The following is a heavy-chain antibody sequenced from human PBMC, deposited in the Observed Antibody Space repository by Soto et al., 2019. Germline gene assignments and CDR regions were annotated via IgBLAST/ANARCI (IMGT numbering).Heavy chain of an antibody. J-gene: IGHJ5*02. Sequence: WRSLRLSCAASGFTFSSYRMNWVRQAPGKGLEWVSSISSSSSYIYYADSVKGRFTISRDNAKNSLYLQMNSLRAEDTAVYYCVRAPTAMAQRVWLDPRGKGTMVPVSS. V-gene: IGHV3-21*01. D-gene: IGHD5-18*01. CDR2: ISSSSSYI. CDR3: VRAPTAMAQRVWLDP. CDR1: GFTFSSYR.